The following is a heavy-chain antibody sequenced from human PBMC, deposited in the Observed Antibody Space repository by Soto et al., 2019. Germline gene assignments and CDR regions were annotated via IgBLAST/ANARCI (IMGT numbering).Heavy chain of an antibody. J-gene: IGHJ6*02. CDR2: ISYDGSNK. CDR1: GFTFSSYG. CDR3: ANLIAVSRGMDV. Sequence: GGSLRLSCAASGFTFSSYGMHWVRQAPGKGLEWVAVISYDGSNKYYADSVKGRFTISRDNSKNTLYLQMNSLRAEDTAVYYRANLIAVSRGMDVWGQGTTVTVSS. V-gene: IGHV3-30*18. D-gene: IGHD6-19*01.